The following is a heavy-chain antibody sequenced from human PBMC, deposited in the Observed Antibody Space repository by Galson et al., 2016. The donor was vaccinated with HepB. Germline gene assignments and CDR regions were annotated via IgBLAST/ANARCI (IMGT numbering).Heavy chain of an antibody. V-gene: IGHV1-18*01. J-gene: IGHJ4*02. CDR1: GYTFTSYG. D-gene: IGHD2-2*01. CDR3: ARTLGYCSSTSCSYGPFDY. CDR2: ISAYNGNA. Sequence: SVKVSCKASGYTFTSYGISWVRQAPGQGLEWMGWISAYNGNANYAQKFQGRVTMTTDTSTSTAYMELRSLRSDDTAVYYCARTLGYCSSTSCSYGPFDYWGQGTLVTVSS.